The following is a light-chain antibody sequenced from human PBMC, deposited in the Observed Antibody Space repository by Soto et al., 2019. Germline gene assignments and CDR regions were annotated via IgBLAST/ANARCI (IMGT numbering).Light chain of an antibody. CDR2: AAS. CDR3: QQLNSFPIT. CDR1: QTIRNS. V-gene: IGKV1-17*01. J-gene: IGKJ5*01. Sequence: DIQMNQSPSSLYASVGDRVTLTCRASQTIRNSLNWYQQKPGKAPNLLIYAASSLQSGVPSRFSGSGSGTEFTLTITSLQPEDFATYYCQQLNSFPITCGQGTR.